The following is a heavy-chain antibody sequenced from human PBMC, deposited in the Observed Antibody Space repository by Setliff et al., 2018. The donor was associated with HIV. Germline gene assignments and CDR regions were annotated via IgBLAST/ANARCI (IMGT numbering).Heavy chain of an antibody. CDR1: GGSIIINDYY. J-gene: IGHJ3*01. CDR2: IVYSGTT. V-gene: IGHV4-39*01. CDR3: VRSGYSGHFDV. Sequence: SETLSLTCTVSGGSIIINDYYWGWIRQSPGKGLEWIGSIVYSGTTYYNVSLESRVTISVDTSKNQFSLKLSSVTAADTAVYYCVRSGYSGHFDVWGQGTVVTVSS. D-gene: IGHD5-12*01.